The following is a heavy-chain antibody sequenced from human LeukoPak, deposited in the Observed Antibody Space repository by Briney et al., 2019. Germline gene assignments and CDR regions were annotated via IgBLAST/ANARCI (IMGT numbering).Heavy chain of an antibody. V-gene: IGHV4-34*01. D-gene: IGHD1-26*01. CDR1: GGSFSGYY. Sequence: ASETLSLTCAVYGGSFSGYYWSWVRQPPGKGLEWIGEVHLSGATNYNPSLAGRVTMSIDSSKNQLSLELTSVTAADTAMYYCTRESGAFSPFGFWGQGTLVTVSS. CDR2: VHLSGAT. CDR3: TRESGAFSPFGF. J-gene: IGHJ4*02.